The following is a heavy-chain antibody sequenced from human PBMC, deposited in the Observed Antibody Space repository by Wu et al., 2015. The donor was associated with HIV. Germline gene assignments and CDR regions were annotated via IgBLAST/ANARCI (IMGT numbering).Heavy chain of an antibody. CDR3: AVMVRGVIIRRYFDY. CDR1: GYTFTTYA. CDR2: ISTYNGKT. V-gene: IGHV1-18*01. D-gene: IGHD3-10*01. Sequence: QVQLVQSGGEVKKPGDSVKVSCKASGYTFTTYAISWVRQAPGQGLEWMGWISTYNGKTDYTQKVQGRVTLTTDTSTSTAYMELRSLTSDDTAMYYCAVMVRGVIIRRYFDYWGQGTLVTVSS. J-gene: IGHJ4*02.